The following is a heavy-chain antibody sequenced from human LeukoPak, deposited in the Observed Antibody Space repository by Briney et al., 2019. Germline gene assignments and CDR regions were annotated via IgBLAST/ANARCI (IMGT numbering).Heavy chain of an antibody. V-gene: IGHV4-34*01. J-gene: IGHJ2*01. D-gene: IGHD6-13*01. CDR1: GGSFSGYY. CDR2: INHSGST. CDR3: ARGYSSSWYVRRWYFDL. Sequence: PSETLSLTCAVYGGSFSGYYWSWIRQPPGKGLEWIGEINHSGSTNYNPSLKSRVTISVDTSKNQFSLKLSSVTAADTAVYYCARGYSSSWYVRRWYFDLWAVAPWSLSPQ.